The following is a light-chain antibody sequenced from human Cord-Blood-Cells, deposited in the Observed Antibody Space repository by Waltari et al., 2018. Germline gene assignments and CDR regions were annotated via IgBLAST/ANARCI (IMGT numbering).Light chain of an antibody. J-gene: IGLJ1*01. CDR3: SSYTSSSTHV. V-gene: IGLV2-14*01. Sequence: QSSLTKPDPVPGSPRQSITISCTATSSDVGGYAYVSWYQQHPGKDPKLMIYDVSNRPSGVSNRFSGSKSGNTASLTISRLQAEDEADYYCSSYTSSSTHVFGTGTKVTVL. CDR2: DVS. CDR1: SSDVGGYAY.